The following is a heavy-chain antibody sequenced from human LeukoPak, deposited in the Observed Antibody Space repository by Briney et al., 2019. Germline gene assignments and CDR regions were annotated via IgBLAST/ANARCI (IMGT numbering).Heavy chain of an antibody. CDR3: ARDFWSGHMDV. J-gene: IGHJ6*03. V-gene: IGHV4-34*01. D-gene: IGHD3-3*01. Sequence: SETLSLTCAVYGGSFSGYYWSWIRQPPGKGLEWIGEINHSGSTNYNPTLKSRVTISVDTSKNQFSLKLSSVTAADTAVYYCARDFWSGHMDVWGKGTTVTVSS. CDR2: INHSGST. CDR1: GGSFSGYY.